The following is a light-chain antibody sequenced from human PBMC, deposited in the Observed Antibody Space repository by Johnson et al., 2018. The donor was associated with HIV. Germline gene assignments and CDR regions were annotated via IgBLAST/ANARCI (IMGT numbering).Light chain of an antibody. CDR1: SSNIGSNY. CDR3: GTWDSSLSAGV. Sequence: QSVLTQSPSVSAAPGQKVTISCSGSSSNIGSNYVSWYQQVPGTAPKLLIYDNNKRPSGIPDRFSGSKSGTSATLGITGLQTGDEADYYCGTWDSSLSAGVFGTGTKVTVL. CDR2: DNN. V-gene: IGLV1-51*01. J-gene: IGLJ1*01.